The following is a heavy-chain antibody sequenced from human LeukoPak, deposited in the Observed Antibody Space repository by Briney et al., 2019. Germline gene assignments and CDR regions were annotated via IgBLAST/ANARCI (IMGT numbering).Heavy chain of an antibody. CDR2: ISGSSDYT. CDR3: AKDVASFYYYGMDV. V-gene: IGHV3-23*01. Sequence: GGSLRLSCAASGFMFSSYAMSWVRQAPGKGLESVSAISGSSDYTFYADSVRGRFTISRDNSKNTLYLQMNSLRAEDTAVYYCAKDVASFYYYGMDVWGQGTTVTVSS. D-gene: IGHD5-12*01. CDR1: GFMFSSYA. J-gene: IGHJ6*02.